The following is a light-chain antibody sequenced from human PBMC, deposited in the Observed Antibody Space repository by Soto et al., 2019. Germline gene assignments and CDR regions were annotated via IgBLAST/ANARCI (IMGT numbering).Light chain of an antibody. Sequence: EIGLTQSPGTLSLSPGERATLSCRASQSVANNYLAWYQQKPGQAPTFLIYDASSRATCIPDRFSGSGSGTDFTLTISRLEPEGFAVYYCEQYGTTPLTFGGGTKVEIK. V-gene: IGKV3-20*01. CDR1: QSVANNY. CDR3: EQYGTTPLT. CDR2: DAS. J-gene: IGKJ4*01.